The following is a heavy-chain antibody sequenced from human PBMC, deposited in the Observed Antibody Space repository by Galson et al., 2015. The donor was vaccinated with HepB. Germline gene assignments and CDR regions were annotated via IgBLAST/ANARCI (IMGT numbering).Heavy chain of an antibody. CDR3: AKEQYGLGV. CDR1: GYTFIDHY. Sequence: SVKVSCKASGYTFIDHYIHWVRQAPGQGLEWMGWINPDTGDTNYAQKFQGRVTITRDTSISTAYMELKRLTSDDSALYYCAKEQYGLGVWGQGTTVTVSS. J-gene: IGHJ6*02. V-gene: IGHV1-2*02. CDR2: INPDTGDT.